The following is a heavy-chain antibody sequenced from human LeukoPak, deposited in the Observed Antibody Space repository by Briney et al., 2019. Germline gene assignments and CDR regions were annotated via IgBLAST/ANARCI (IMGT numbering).Heavy chain of an antibody. V-gene: IGHV1-2*04. CDR1: GYTFTGYY. CDR3: ARAANIGSSWYDYYYYGMDV. CDR2: INPNSGGT. Sequence: ASVKVSCKASGYTFTGYYMHWVRQAPGQGLEWMGWINPNSGGTNYAQKFQGWVTMTRDTSISTAYMGLSRLRSDDTAVYYCARAANIGSSWYDYYYYGMDVWGQGTTVTVSS. D-gene: IGHD6-13*01. J-gene: IGHJ6*02.